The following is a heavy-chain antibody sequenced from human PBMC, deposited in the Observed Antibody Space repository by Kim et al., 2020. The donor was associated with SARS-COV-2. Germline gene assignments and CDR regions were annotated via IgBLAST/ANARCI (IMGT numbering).Heavy chain of an antibody. Sequence: GGSLRLSCAASGFTFSSYSMNWVRQAPGKGREWVSYISSSSSTINYADSVKGRFTISRENAKNSRYLQMNSLRAEATAVYYCAVGGGDYWGQGTLVTVAS. CDR1: GFTFSSYS. CDR2: ISSSSSTI. D-gene: IGHD3-16*01. J-gene: IGHJ4*02. V-gene: IGHV3-48*01. CDR3: AVGGGDY.